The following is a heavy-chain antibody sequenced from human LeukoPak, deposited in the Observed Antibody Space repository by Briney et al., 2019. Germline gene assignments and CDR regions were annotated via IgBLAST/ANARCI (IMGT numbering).Heavy chain of an antibody. CDR1: GGSFSGYY. CDR3: ASLWLPPDY. D-gene: IGHD5-18*01. CDR2: INHSGST. Sequence: SETLSLTYAVYGGSFSGYYWSWIRQPPGKGLEWIGEINHSGSTNYNPSLKSRVTISVDTSKNQFSLKLSSVTAADTAVYYCASLWLPPDYWGQGTLVTVSS. J-gene: IGHJ4*02. V-gene: IGHV4-34*01.